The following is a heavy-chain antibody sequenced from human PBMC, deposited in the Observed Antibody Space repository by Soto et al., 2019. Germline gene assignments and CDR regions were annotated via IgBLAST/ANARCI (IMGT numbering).Heavy chain of an antibody. CDR2: IYYSGST. D-gene: IGHD6-13*01. J-gene: IGHJ4*02. CDR3: ARGKYSSSLDY. V-gene: IGHV4-31*03. Sequence: LSLTCTVSGGSISSGGYYWSWIRQHPGKGLEWIGYIYYSGSTYYNPSLKSRVTISVDTSKNQFSLKLSSVTAADTAVYYCARGKYSSSLDYWGQGTLVTVSS. CDR1: GGSISSGGYY.